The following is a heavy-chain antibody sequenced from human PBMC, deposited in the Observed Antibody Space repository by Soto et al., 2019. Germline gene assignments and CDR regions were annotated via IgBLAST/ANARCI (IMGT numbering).Heavy chain of an antibody. CDR2: INIDGSIS. Sequence: GGSLRLSCAASGFSFSSYWMHWVRQAPGKGLVWVSGINIDGSISDYADSVKGRFTISRDNAKNTLYLQMNSLGAEDTGLYYCASGADYNTNYIPFDPWGQGTLVTVSS. CDR1: GFSFSSYW. D-gene: IGHD3-10*01. CDR3: ASGADYNTNYIPFDP. V-gene: IGHV3-74*01. J-gene: IGHJ5*02.